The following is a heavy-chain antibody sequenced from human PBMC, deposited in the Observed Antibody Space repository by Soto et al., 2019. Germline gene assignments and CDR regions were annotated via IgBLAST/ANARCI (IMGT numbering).Heavy chain of an antibody. CDR2: IYYSGST. V-gene: IGHV4-31*03. CDR3: ARAVVVAATLDAFDI. Sequence: QVQLQESGPGLVKPSQTLSLTCTVSGGSISSGGYYWSWIRQHPGKGLEWIGYIYYSGSTYYNPSLNSRVTISVDTSKNPFSLKLSSVTAADTAVYYCARAVVVAATLDAFDIWGQGTMVTVSS. CDR1: GGSISSGGYY. J-gene: IGHJ3*02. D-gene: IGHD2-15*01.